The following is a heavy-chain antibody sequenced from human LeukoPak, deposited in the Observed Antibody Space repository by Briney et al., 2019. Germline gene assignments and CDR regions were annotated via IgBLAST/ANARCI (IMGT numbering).Heavy chain of an antibody. Sequence: GGSLRLSCAASGFTFSSYGTHWVRQAPGKGLEWVAFIRYDGSNKYYADSVKGRFTISRDNSKNTLYLQMNSLRAEDTAVYYCAKDQIKSRYYDSSGYYLGYWGQGTLVTVSS. CDR3: AKDQIKSRYYDSSGYYLGY. J-gene: IGHJ4*02. V-gene: IGHV3-30*02. CDR1: GFTFSSYG. CDR2: IRYDGSNK. D-gene: IGHD3-22*01.